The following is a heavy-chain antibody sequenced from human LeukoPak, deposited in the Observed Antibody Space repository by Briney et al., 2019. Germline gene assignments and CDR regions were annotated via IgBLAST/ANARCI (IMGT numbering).Heavy chain of an antibody. V-gene: IGHV3-21*05. CDR3: ASQTYCSGGSCSQFDY. Sequence: GGSLRLSCAASGFTFSSYEMNWVRQAPGKGLEWVSYISSSSSYICNADSVKGRFTSSRDNAKNSLYLQMNSLRAEDTAVYYCASQTYCSGGSCSQFDYWGQGTLVTVSS. J-gene: IGHJ4*02. CDR1: GFTFSSYE. D-gene: IGHD2-15*01. CDR2: ISSSSSYI.